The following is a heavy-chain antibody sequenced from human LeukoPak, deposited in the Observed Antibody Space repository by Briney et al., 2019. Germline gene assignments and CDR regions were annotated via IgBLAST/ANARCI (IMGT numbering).Heavy chain of an antibody. J-gene: IGHJ3*02. Sequence: VASVKVSCKASGYTFTSYGIGWVRQAPGQGLEWMGWVSAYNGNTNYAQKLQGRVTMTTDTSTSTAYMELRSLRSDDTAVYYCARPSYYDSSGYANDAFDIWGQGTMVTVSS. D-gene: IGHD3-22*01. CDR1: GYTFTSYG. CDR2: VSAYNGNT. CDR3: ARPSYYDSSGYANDAFDI. V-gene: IGHV1-18*01.